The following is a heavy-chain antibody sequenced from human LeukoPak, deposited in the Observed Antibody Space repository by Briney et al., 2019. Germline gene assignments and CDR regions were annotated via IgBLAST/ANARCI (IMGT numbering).Heavy chain of an antibody. Sequence: GGSLRLSCAASGFTVSSNYMSWVRQAPGKGLEWVSVIYSGGRIYYADSVKGRFTISRDNSKNTLYLQMNNLRAEDTAVYYCARGPYDIVEVPAAIAFGYWGQGTLVTVSS. D-gene: IGHD2-2*01. V-gene: IGHV3-66*02. J-gene: IGHJ4*02. CDR2: IYSGGRI. CDR1: GFTVSSNY. CDR3: ARGPYDIVEVPAAIAFGY.